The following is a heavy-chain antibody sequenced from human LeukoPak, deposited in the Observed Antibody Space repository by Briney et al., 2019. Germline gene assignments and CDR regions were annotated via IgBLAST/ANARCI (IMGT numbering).Heavy chain of an antibody. CDR1: GFTFSSYA. V-gene: IGHV3-23*01. D-gene: IGHD6-13*01. CDR3: AKGQLWQQLVRNPFDY. CDR2: ISGSGGCT. J-gene: IGHJ4*02. Sequence: GGSLRLSCAASGFTFSSYAMSWVRQAPGKGLEWVSAISGSGGCTYYADSVKGRFTISRDNSKNTLYLQMNSLRAEDTAVYYCAKGQLWQQLVRNPFDYWGQGTLVTVSS.